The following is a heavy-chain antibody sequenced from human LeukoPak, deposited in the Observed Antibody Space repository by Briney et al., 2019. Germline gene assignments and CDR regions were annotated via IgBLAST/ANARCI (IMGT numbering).Heavy chain of an antibody. V-gene: IGHV1-69*04. Sequence: GASVKVSCKASGGTFSSYAISWVRQAPGQGLEWMGRIIPILGIANYAQKFQGRVTIAADKSTSTAYMELSSLRSEDTAVYYCARAHSSGWYGWGQGTLVTVSS. CDR3: ARAHSSGWYG. J-gene: IGHJ4*02. D-gene: IGHD6-19*01. CDR1: GGTFSSYA. CDR2: IIPILGIA.